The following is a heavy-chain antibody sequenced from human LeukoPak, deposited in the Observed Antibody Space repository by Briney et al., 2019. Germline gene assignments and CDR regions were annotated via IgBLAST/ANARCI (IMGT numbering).Heavy chain of an antibody. CDR1: GFTFSNYW. Sequence: GSLRLSCAASGFTFSNYWMHWVRHVPGKGLVWVSRINDDGSATFYADSVKGRFTISRDNAKNTLFLQINSLRAEDTAVYYCAREILAPGKTHDYWGQGTLVTVSS. CDR3: AREILAPGKTHDY. CDR2: INDDGSAT. V-gene: IGHV3-74*01. J-gene: IGHJ4*02.